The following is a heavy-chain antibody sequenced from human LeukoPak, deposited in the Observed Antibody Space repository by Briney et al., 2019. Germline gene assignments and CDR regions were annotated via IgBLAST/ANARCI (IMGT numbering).Heavy chain of an antibody. Sequence: GGSLRLSCAGSGFTFSSYGMSWVRQAPGKGLEWVSTIFPSSVEIHYADSVKGRFTISRDNSRSTLSLQMDSLRAEDTATYYCATYRQIQVPFEFWGQGTLVTVSS. CDR1: GFTFSSYG. CDR2: IFPSSVEI. V-gene: IGHV3-23*01. CDR3: ATYRQIQVPFEF. J-gene: IGHJ4*02. D-gene: IGHD5-18*01.